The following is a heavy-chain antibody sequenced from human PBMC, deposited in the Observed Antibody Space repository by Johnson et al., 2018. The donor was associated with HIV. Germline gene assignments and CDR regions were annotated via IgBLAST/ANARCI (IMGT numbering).Heavy chain of an antibody. J-gene: IGHJ3*02. V-gene: IGHV3-20*04. CDR1: GFTFDDYD. D-gene: IGHD6-19*01. Sequence: VQLVESGGNVVRPGGSLRLSCAASGFTFDDYDMSWVRQAPGKGLEWVSGINWNGGSTGYADSVRGRFTISRDNSKNTLHLQMNSLRAEDTAVYYCAGGVAVAFDIWGPGTMVTVSS. CDR3: AGGVAVAFDI. CDR2: INWNGGST.